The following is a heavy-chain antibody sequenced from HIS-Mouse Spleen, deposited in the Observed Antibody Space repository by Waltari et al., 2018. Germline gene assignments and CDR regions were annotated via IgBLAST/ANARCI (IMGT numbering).Heavy chain of an antibody. CDR1: GGSISSSSYY. Sequence: QLQLQESGPGLVKPSETLSLTCTVSGGSISSSSYYWGWIRQPPGKGLVWIGSIYYSGRTYDKPSLKGRVTISVDTSKNQFSLKLSSVTAADTAVYYCAREIPYSSSWYDWYFDLWGRGTLVTVSS. CDR3: AREIPYSSSWYDWYFDL. D-gene: IGHD6-13*01. V-gene: IGHV4-39*07. J-gene: IGHJ2*01. CDR2: IYYSGRT.